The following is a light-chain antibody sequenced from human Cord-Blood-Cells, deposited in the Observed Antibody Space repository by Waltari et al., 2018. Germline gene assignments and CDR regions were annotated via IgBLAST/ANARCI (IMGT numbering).Light chain of an antibody. Sequence: QSALTQPASVSGSPGQSITISCTGTSSDVGGYNYVSWYQQHPGKAPKLMIYEVSNRPSGVSNRFSGAKSGKTASLTISGLQAEDEADYYCSSYTSSSTDVVFGGGTKLTVL. CDR1: SSDVGGYNY. V-gene: IGLV2-14*01. CDR2: EVS. J-gene: IGLJ2*01. CDR3: SSYTSSSTDVV.